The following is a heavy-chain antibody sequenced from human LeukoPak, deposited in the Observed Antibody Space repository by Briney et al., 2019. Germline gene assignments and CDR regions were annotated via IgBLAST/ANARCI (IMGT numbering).Heavy chain of an antibody. Sequence: SETLSLTCTVSGYSISSGYYWCWIRQPPGKVLEWIESIYHSGSTYYTPSLKSRFTISVDTSKNQLSLQLSSLAAADTAVYFCVRVGYSYVKNDWSRTGLGAYPTKYYYHMDVWDKGATVTVSS. CDR1: GYSISSGYY. D-gene: IGHD5-18*01. V-gene: IGHV4-38-2*02. CDR2: IYHSGST. CDR3: VRVGYSYVKNDWSRTGLGAYPTKYYYHMDV. J-gene: IGHJ6*03.